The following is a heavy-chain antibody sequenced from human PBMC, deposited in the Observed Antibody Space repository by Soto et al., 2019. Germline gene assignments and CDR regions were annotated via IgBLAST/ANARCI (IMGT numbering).Heavy chain of an antibody. CDR1: GFTFTNYA. V-gene: IGHV3-33*05. Sequence: QVQLVESGGGVVQPGRSLRLSCAASGFTFTNYAMHWVRQAPGKGLEWVALILSDGNTKYYADSVKGRLTISRDNSENTVFLQMNSLRAEDTAVYYCARGVMGISYESSGFEYWGQGDLVTVSS. CDR2: ILSDGNTK. CDR3: ARGVMGISYESSGFEY. D-gene: IGHD3-22*01. J-gene: IGHJ4*02.